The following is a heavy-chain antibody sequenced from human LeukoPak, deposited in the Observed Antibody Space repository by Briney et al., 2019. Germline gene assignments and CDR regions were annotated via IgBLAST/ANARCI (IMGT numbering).Heavy chain of an antibody. V-gene: IGHV3-15*01. CDR2: IKSKTNGGTT. Sequence: GGSLRLSCAVSGFVFSDAWMSWVRQAPGKGLEWVGCIKSKTNGGTTDYAAPVKGRFSISRDDSKNTLFLQMYSLRTEDTGVYYCSTMSAIFGVVIPDYWGQGTLVSVST. D-gene: IGHD3-3*01. J-gene: IGHJ4*02. CDR3: STMSAIFGVVIPDY. CDR1: GFVFSDAW.